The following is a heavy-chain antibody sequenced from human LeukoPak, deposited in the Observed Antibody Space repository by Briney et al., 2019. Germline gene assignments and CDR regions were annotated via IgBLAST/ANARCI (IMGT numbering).Heavy chain of an antibody. CDR1: GGSFSGYY. Sequence: SETLSLTCAVCGGSFSGYYWSGIRHPPGKGLEWIGEINHSGSTNYNPSLKSRVTISVDTSKNQFSLKLSAVTASDTAVYYCARAISQSGYSDYWGQGTLVTVSS. V-gene: IGHV4-34*01. CDR2: INHSGST. D-gene: IGHD3-10*01. J-gene: IGHJ4*02. CDR3: ARAISQSGYSDY.